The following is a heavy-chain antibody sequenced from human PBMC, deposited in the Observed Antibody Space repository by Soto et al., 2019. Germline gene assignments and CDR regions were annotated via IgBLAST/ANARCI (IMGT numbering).Heavy chain of an antibody. V-gene: IGHV3-30-3*01. D-gene: IGHD3-10*01. CDR3: VRSSGVLNPDFAY. J-gene: IGHJ4*02. CDR1: GFPFNIYA. Sequence: GGSLRLSCAASGFPFNIYAMHLVRQSPGKGLEWVALISHDGTSRYYADSVKGRVTISRDNSKSMVFVQMNSLGVEDTAVYYCVRSSGVLNPDFAYWGQGNLVTVSS. CDR2: ISHDGTSR.